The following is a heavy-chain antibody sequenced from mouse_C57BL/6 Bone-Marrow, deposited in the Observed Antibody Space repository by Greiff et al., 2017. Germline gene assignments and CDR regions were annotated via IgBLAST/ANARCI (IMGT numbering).Heavy chain of an antibody. Sequence: QVQLKQPGAELVMPGASVKLSCKASGYTFTSYWMHWVKQRPGQGLEWIGEIDPSDSYTNYNQKFKGKSTLTVDKSSSTAYMQLSSLTSEDSAVYYCAREGLRRGFDYGGQGTTLTVSS. J-gene: IGHJ2*01. D-gene: IGHD2-4*01. V-gene: IGHV1-69*01. CDR2: IDPSDSYT. CDR1: GYTFTSYW. CDR3: AREGLRRGFDY.